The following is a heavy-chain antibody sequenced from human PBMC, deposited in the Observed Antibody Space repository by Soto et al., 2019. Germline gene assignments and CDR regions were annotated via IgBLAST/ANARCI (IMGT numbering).Heavy chain of an antibody. CDR2: IDPSSGST. J-gene: IGHJ6*02. V-gene: IGHV1-46*03. CDR3: ARDRAPGWAYYYGMDV. D-gene: IGHD1-26*01. CDR1: GNTFTSYY. Sequence: ASVKVSCKASGNTFTSYYMHWVRQAPGQGLEWMGIIDPSSGSTSYAQKFQGRVTMTRDTSTSTVYMELSSLRSEDTAVYYCARDRAPGWAYYYGMDVWGQGTTVTVSS.